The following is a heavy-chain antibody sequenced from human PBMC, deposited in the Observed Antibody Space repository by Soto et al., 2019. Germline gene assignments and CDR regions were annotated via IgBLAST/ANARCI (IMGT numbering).Heavy chain of an antibody. CDR1: GFTFSGAG. Sequence: GGSLRLSCAASGFTFSGAGIHWVRQAAGKGLEWVGRIRSRSNNHATAYAASVKGRFTVSRDDSRNMAYLKMNSLKTEDTAVYYCTRLTEIVVVQSFDIWGQGTMVTVSS. J-gene: IGHJ3*02. CDR3: TRLTEIVVVQSFDI. V-gene: IGHV3-73*01. D-gene: IGHD2-2*01. CDR2: IRSRSNNHAT.